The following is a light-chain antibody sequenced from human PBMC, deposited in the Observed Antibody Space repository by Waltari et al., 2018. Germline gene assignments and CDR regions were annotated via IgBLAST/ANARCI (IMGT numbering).Light chain of an antibody. CDR1: NIGSYS. CDR2: YDS. J-gene: IGLJ1*01. V-gene: IGLV3-21*04. CDR3: QVWHADIDPGV. Sequence: SYVLTQPPSVSVAPGETASITCGGANIGSYSVHRYQQKPGQAPVLVIFYDSDRPPGIPARFSGSNSGNTATLTITSVEAGDEARYYCQVWHADIDPGVFGTGTEVTVL.